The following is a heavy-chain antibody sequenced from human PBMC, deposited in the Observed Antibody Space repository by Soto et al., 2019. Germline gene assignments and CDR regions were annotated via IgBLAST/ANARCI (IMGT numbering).Heavy chain of an antibody. CDR3: ARGPSGDKVDS. CDR2: IYDGGRT. D-gene: IGHD7-27*01. Sequence: QVQLQESGPGLVKPSQTLSLTCTVSGGSISTVDYWWSWIRQSPDMGLEWIGQIYDGGRTYNNPSLESRLSMSVDGSKRQLSLPLSSVSAADTAVYYCARGPSGDKVDSWGQGTLVTVSS. CDR1: GGSISTVDYW. J-gene: IGHJ4*02. V-gene: IGHV4-30-4*01.